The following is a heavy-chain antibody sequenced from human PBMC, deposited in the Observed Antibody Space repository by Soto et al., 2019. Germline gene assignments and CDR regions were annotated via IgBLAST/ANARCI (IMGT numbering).Heavy chain of an antibody. V-gene: IGHV1-2*02. Sequence: VSVKVSCKASGYTFTGYYMHWVRQAPGQGLEWMGWINPNSGGTNYAQKFQGRVTMTRDTSISTAYMELSRLRSDDTAVYYCARAFHPSSSWGYYHYGMDVWGRGTTVTFAS. D-gene: IGHD6-13*01. CDR2: INPNSGGT. CDR3: ARAFHPSSSWGYYHYGMDV. J-gene: IGHJ6*02. CDR1: GYTFTGYY.